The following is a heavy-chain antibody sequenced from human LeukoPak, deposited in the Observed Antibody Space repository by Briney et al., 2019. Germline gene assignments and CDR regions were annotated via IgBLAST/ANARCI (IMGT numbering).Heavy chain of an antibody. CDR3: AKDRYSSSWYTSDF. V-gene: IGHV3-30*02. CDR2: IRYDGSNK. D-gene: IGHD6-13*01. J-gene: IGHJ4*02. Sequence: GGSLRLSCAASGFTFSSYGMHWVRQAPGKGLEWVAFIRYDGSNKYYADSVKGRFTISRDNSKNTLYLQMNSLRAEDTAVYYCAKDRYSSSWYTSDFWGQGTLVTVSS. CDR1: GFTFSSYG.